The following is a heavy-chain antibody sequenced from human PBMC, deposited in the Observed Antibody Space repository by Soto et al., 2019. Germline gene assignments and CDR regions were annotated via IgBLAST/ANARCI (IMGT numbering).Heavy chain of an antibody. CDR2: IYYSGST. CDR3: VREHYYDSSGYPHFDY. Sequence: SETLSLTCTVSGGSISSGGYYWSWIRQHPGKGLEWIGYIYYSGSTYYNPSLKSRVTISVDTSKNQFSLKLSSVTAADTAVYYCVREHYYDSSGYPHFDYWGQGTLVTVSS. CDR1: GGSISSGGYY. J-gene: IGHJ4*02. D-gene: IGHD3-22*01. V-gene: IGHV4-31*03.